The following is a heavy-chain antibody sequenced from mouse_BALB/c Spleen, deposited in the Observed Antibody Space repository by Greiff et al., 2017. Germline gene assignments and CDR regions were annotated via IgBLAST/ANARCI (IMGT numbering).Heavy chain of an antibody. V-gene: IGHV5-4*02. Sequence: DVKLVESGGGLVKPGGSLKLSCAASGFTFSDYYMYWVRQTPEKRLEWVATISDGGSYTYYPDSVKGRFTISRDNAKNNLYLQMSSLKSEDTAMYDCARDLSMDYWGQGTSVTVSS. CDR2: ISDGGSYT. J-gene: IGHJ4*01. CDR3: ARDLSMDY. CDR1: GFTFSDYY.